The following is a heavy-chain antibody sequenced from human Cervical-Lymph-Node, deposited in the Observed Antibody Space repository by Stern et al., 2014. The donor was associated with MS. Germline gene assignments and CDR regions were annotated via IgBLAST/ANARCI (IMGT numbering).Heavy chain of an antibody. CDR3: ARVPTVSPFYYGMDV. CDR1: GFTFRSYS. V-gene: IGHV3-48*02. Sequence: EVQLVESGGGLVQPGGSLRLSCAASGFTFRSYSMNWVRQAPGNGLEWGSYISSSSSTIYYADSVKGRFSISRDNAKNSLYLQMNSLRDEDTAVYYCARVPTVSPFYYGMDVWGQGTTVTVSS. D-gene: IGHD1-26*01. CDR2: ISSSSSTI. J-gene: IGHJ6*02.